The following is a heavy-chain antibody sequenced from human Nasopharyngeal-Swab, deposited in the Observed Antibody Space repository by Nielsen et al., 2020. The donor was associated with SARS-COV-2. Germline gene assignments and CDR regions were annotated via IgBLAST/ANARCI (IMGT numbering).Heavy chain of an antibody. CDR3: TRCGGGCYSGRDY. J-gene: IGHJ4*02. CDR2: ISSKGNNYAT. Sequence: GGSLRLSCAASGFTFSDSAIHWVRQASGKALEWVGRISSKGNNYATAYAASAKGRFIIFRDDPTNTAYLQINSLKTEDTAVYYCTRCGGGCYSGRDYWGQGTLVTVSS. D-gene: IGHD2-21*02. CDR1: GFTFSDSA. V-gene: IGHV3-73*01.